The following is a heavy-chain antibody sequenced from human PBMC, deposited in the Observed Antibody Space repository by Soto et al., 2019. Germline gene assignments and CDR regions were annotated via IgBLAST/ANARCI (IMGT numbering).Heavy chain of an antibody. J-gene: IGHJ3*02. Sequence: QVQLQESGPGLAKPSETLSLTCTVSGGSIRSYYWSWIRQPPGKGLEWIGYIYYRGSTNYNPSLSRQETISLGTSKNQFSLKLSSVTAADQAVYYCARLAFGAFDIWGQGTIVTVSP. CDR1: GGSIRSYY. CDR2: IYYRGST. CDR3: ARLAFGAFDI. D-gene: IGHD3-16*01. V-gene: IGHV4-59*08.